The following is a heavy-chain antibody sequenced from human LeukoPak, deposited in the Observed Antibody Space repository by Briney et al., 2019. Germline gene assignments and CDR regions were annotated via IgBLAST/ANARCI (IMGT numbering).Heavy chain of an antibody. CDR2: IKQDGSEK. CDR1: GFTFSSDW. CDR3: ARENPDPHSYYLDV. J-gene: IGHJ6*03. V-gene: IGHV3-7*01. Sequence: PGGSLRLSWAASGFTFSSDWMSWVRQAPGKGLEWVANIKQDGSEKYYVDSVKGRFTISRDNAKNSLYLQMNSLRAEDPAVYYCARENPDPHSYYLDVWGKGTTVTVSS.